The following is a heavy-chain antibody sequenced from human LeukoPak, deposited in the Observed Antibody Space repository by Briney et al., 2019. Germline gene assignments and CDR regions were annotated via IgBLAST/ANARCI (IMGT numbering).Heavy chain of an antibody. CDR1: GGSISSSSYY. CDR2: IYTSGST. V-gene: IGHV4-61*02. J-gene: IGHJ4*02. D-gene: IGHD1-14*01. Sequence: PSQTLCLTCTVSGGSISSSSYYWSWIRQPAGKGLEWIGRIYTSGSTNYNPSLKSRVTISVNTSKNQFSLKLSSVTAADTAVYYCARDRDDNLFDYWGQGTLVTVSS. CDR3: ARDRDDNLFDY.